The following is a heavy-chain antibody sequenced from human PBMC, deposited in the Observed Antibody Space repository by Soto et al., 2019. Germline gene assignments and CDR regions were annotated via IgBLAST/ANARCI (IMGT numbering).Heavy chain of an antibody. J-gene: IGHJ6*02. CDR1: GVNFSSYA. V-gene: IGHV1-69*13. Sequence: ASVKVSCKASGVNFSSYAISWVRQAPGQGLEWMGGIIPIFGTANSAQKFQGRVTITADGSTRTAYMELSSLRSEDTAVYYCARDRGVMDVLGQRTTVTVAS. CDR2: IIPIFGTA. CDR3: ARDRGVMDV.